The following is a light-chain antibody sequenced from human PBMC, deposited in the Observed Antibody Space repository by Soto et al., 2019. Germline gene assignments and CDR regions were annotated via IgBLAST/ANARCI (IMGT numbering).Light chain of an antibody. CDR2: GAS. Sequence: EIVMTQSPATLSVSPGERATLSSRASQSVSSDLAGYHQKPGQAPRLLIYGASTRATGIPARFSGSGSGTEFTLTINSRLSEDFAVYYCQQYNNWPRTFGQGTKV. CDR3: QQYNNWPRT. CDR1: QSVSSD. V-gene: IGKV3-15*01. J-gene: IGKJ1*01.